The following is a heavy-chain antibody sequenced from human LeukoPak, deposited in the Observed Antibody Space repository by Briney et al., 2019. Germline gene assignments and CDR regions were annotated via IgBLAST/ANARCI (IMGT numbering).Heavy chain of an antibody. CDR2: IYYSGST. CDR3: ARGAQEWWLRPNGYFDL. V-gene: IGHV4-30-4*01. J-gene: IGHJ2*01. CDR1: GGSISSGDYY. Sequence: PSETLSLTCTVSGGSISSGDYYWSWIRQPPGKGLEWIGYIYYSGSTYYNPSLKSRVTISVDTSKNQFSLKLSSVTAADTAVYYCARGAQEWWLRPNGYFDLWGRGTLVTVSS. D-gene: IGHD5-12*01.